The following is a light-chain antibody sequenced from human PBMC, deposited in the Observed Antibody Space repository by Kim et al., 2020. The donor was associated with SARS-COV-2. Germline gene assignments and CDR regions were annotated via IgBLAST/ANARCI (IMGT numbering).Light chain of an antibody. CDR2: LAS. Sequence: SASVGDRVPHSCRDSESIDTWLAWYKQKPGRAPRLLIYLASTLENGVPSRFSVTGSGTEFSLSITSLQPNDFATYYCQHYSRFPYTFGQGTKLEI. J-gene: IGKJ2*01. CDR1: ESIDTW. V-gene: IGKV1-5*03. CDR3: QHYSRFPYT.